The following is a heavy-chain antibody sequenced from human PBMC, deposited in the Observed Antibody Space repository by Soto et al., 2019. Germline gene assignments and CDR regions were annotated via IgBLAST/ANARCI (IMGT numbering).Heavy chain of an antibody. CDR1: AGTFISYA. D-gene: IGHD2-2*01. Sequence: SVKVSCKASAGTFISYAIGGVRQAPRQGLEWMGGIIPIFGTANYAQKFQGRVTITADESTSTAYMELSSLRSDDTAVYYCARNSNASSLLVGGLNRGMDVWGQGTTVTVSS. CDR2: IIPIFGTA. V-gene: IGHV1-69*13. J-gene: IGHJ6*02. CDR3: ARNSNASSLLVGGLNRGMDV.